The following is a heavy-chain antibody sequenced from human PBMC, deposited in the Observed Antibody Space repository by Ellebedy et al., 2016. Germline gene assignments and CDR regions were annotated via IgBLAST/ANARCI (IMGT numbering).Heavy chain of an antibody. Sequence: GESLKISCEASGFTFQTYTMTWVRQAPGKGLQWVSSIIGNLQFVNYTDSVKGRFIISRDNAKNTLSLQMNGLRVEDTALYYCTTDEGGSFDSWGQGTLVTVSS. J-gene: IGHJ4*02. V-gene: IGHV3-21*01. CDR1: GFTFQTYT. CDR3: TTDEGGSFDS. CDR2: IIGNLQFV. D-gene: IGHD2-15*01.